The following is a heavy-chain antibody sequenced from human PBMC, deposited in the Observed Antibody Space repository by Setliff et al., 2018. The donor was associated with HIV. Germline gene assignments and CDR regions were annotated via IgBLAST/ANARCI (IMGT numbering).Heavy chain of an antibody. CDR3: ARGAERLLWSGITRFDP. J-gene: IGHJ5*02. V-gene: IGHV1-2*02. Sequence: ASVKVSCKTSGYTFTDYYIHWVRQAPGQGLEWMGWISPSTGDTSSAQKFQGRVTMTRDTSINTAYMELTSLKSDDTAVYYCARGAERLLWSGITRFDPWGQGTLVTVSS. D-gene: IGHD3-10*01. CDR2: ISPSTGDT. CDR1: GYTFTDYY.